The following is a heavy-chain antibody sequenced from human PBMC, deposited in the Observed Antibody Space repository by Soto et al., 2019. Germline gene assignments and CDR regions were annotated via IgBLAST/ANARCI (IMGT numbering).Heavy chain of an antibody. Sequence: EVQLVESGGGLVQPGGSLRLSCAASGFTFSSYWMHWVRQAPGKGLVWVSRINTNGSSTNYADSVKGRFTISRDNAKNTLYLQMYSLRVEDTALYYCARVSRSSSVNFDYWGQVTLVTVSS. J-gene: IGHJ4*02. CDR2: INTNGSST. CDR1: GFTFSSYW. V-gene: IGHV3-74*01. CDR3: ARVSRSSSVNFDY. D-gene: IGHD6-6*01.